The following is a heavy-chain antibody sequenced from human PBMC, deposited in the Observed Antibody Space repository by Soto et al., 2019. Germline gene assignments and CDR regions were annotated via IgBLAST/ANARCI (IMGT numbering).Heavy chain of an antibody. CDR1: GFTFSSYG. CDR3: ARDRGYYYDGVDV. Sequence: QVQLVDSGGDVVQPGRSLRLSCAASGFTFSSYGMHWVRQAPDKGLEWVAVIWSDGSYSSYADSVKGRFTISRDNSKNTVYLQMYSLRVEDTAVYYCARDRGYYYDGVDVWGQGTTFTVSS. J-gene: IGHJ6*02. CDR2: IWSDGSYS. V-gene: IGHV3-33*01.